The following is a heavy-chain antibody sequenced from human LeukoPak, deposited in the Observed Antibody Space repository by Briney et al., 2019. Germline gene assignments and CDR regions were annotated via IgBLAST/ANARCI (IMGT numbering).Heavy chain of an antibody. J-gene: IGHJ2*01. CDR2: IIPIFGTA. CDR3: ARDGIRATVTTVPYWYFDL. D-gene: IGHD4-17*01. CDR1: GGTFSSYA. Sequence: VKVSCKASGGTFSSYAINWVRQAPGQGLEWMGGIIPIFGTANYAQKFQGRVTITTDESTSTAYMELSSLRSEDTAVYYCARDGIRATVTTVPYWYFDLWGRGTLVTVSS. V-gene: IGHV1-69*13.